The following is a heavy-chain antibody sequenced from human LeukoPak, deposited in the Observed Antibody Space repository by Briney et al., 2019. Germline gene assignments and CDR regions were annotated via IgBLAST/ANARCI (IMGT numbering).Heavy chain of an antibody. J-gene: IGHJ6*02. CDR3: ARHVLYVSSGGYYYYNMDV. D-gene: IGHD2-15*01. CDR2: IYPGDSDT. CDR1: GYSFTSYW. V-gene: IGHV5-51*01. Sequence: PGESLKISCKGSGYSFTSYWIGWVRQMPGKGLEWMGIIYPGDSDTRYSPSFQGQVTISADKSISTAYLQWSSLKASDTAMYYCARHVLYVSSGGYYYYNMDVWGQGTTVTVSS.